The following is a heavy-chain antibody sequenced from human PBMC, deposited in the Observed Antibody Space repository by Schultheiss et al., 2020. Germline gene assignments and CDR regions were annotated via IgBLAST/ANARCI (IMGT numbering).Heavy chain of an antibody. CDR1: GGTFSSYA. Sequence: SVKVSCKASGGTFSSYAISWVRQAPGQGLEWMGGIIPIFGTANYAQKFQGRVTITADESTSTAYMELSSLRSEDTAVYYCARSTYYYDSSGYYYALGHPGRGWYFDYWGQGTLVTVSS. CDR3: ARSTYYYDSSGYYYALGHPGRGWYFDY. V-gene: IGHV1-69*13. D-gene: IGHD3-22*01. J-gene: IGHJ4*02. CDR2: IIPIFGTA.